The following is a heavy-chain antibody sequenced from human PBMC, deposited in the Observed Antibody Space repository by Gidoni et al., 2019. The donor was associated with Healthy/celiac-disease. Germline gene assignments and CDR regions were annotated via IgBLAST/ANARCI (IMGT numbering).Heavy chain of an antibody. J-gene: IGHJ4*02. CDR1: GGSISSSSYY. D-gene: IGHD4-17*01. Sequence: LQLQESGPGLVKPSETLSRTCTVAGGSISSSSYYWGWIRQPPGKGLEWIGSIYYSGSTYYNPSLKSRVSISVDTFTSQCSLNLSSVTAADTAVYYCASLATVTDLFDDWGQGTLVTVSS. CDR2: IYYSGST. V-gene: IGHV4-39*01. CDR3: ASLATVTDLFDD.